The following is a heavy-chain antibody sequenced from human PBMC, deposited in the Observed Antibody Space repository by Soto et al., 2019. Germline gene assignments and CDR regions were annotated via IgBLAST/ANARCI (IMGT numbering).Heavy chain of an antibody. J-gene: IGHJ6*02. Sequence: ASVKVSCKASGGTFSSYAISWVRQAPGQGLEWMGGIIPIFGPANYAQQFQGRVTITADKSTSTAYMELSSLRSEDTAVYYCASRFCYYDSSGYQSPYGMDVWGQGTTVTVSS. V-gene: IGHV1-69*06. CDR1: GGTFSSYA. CDR2: IIPIFGPA. D-gene: IGHD3-22*01. CDR3: ASRFCYYDSSGYQSPYGMDV.